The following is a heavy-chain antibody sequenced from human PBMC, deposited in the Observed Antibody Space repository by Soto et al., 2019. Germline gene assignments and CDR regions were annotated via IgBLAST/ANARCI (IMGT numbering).Heavy chain of an antibody. V-gene: IGHV1-18*01. D-gene: IGHD5-12*01. CDR1: GYTFTSYG. J-gene: IGHJ4*02. CDR2: ISAYNGNT. Sequence: ASVKVSCKASGYTFTSYGISWVRQAPGQGLEWMGWISAYNGNTNYAQKLQGRVTMTTDTSTSTAYTELRSLRSDDTAVYYCARGRSRDGYNHLGYWGQGTLVTVSS. CDR3: ARGRSRDGYNHLGY.